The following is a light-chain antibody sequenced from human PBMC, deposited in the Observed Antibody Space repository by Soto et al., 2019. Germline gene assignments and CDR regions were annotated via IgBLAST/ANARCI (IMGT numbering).Light chain of an antibody. V-gene: IGKV3-20*01. Sequence: EIVLTQSPGTLSLSPGERATLSCRASQSVSSSYLAWYQQKPGQAPRLLIYGASSRATGIPDRFSGSGSVTDFTLTISRLEPEDFAVYYCQLWDTFGQGTRLEIK. J-gene: IGKJ5*01. CDR2: GAS. CDR3: QLWDT. CDR1: QSVSSSY.